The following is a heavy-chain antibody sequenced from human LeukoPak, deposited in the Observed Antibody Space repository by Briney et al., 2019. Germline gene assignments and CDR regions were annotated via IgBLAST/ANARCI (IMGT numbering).Heavy chain of an antibody. Sequence: ASVKVSCKVSGYSLTEVSTHWVRQAPGKGLEWMGGFDPEDGEAIYAQKVQGRLTMTEDTSIDTAFMELRSLKSEDTAIYYCAKDGLLWFGELLQVDYWGQGTLVTVSS. V-gene: IGHV1-24*01. CDR2: FDPEDGEA. J-gene: IGHJ4*02. D-gene: IGHD3-10*01. CDR3: AKDGLLWFGELLQVDY. CDR1: GYSLTEVS.